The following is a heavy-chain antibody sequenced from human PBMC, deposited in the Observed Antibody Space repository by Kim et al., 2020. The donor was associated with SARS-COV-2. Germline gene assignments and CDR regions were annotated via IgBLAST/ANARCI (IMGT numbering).Heavy chain of an antibody. CDR3: AKDGPTGASSDY. Sequence: YYADFVKRRFTISRDNSENTLYLHMNSLTAEDTAVYYCAKDGPTGASSDYWGQGTLVTVSS. J-gene: IGHJ4*02. D-gene: IGHD1-26*01. V-gene: IGHV3-23*01.